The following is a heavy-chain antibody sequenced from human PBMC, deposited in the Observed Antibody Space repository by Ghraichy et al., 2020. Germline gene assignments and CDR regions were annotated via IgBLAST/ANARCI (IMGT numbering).Heavy chain of an antibody. J-gene: IGHJ4*02. CDR1: GFTFSSYA. Sequence: GGSLRLSCAASGFTFSSYALHWVRQAPGKGLEWVAVISYDGSNKYYADSVKGRFTISRDNTKNTLYLQMNSLRAEDTAVYYCARDGVTMVRGVIPHLFDSWGQGPLVTVSS. CDR2: ISYDGSNK. CDR3: ARDGVTMVRGVIPHLFDS. V-gene: IGHV3-30*04. D-gene: IGHD3-10*01.